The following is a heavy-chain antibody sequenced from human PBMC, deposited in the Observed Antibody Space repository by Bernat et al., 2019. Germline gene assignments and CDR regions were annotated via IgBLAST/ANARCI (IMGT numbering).Heavy chain of an antibody. D-gene: IGHD1-1*01. Sequence: QVQLVESGGGVVQPGRSLRLSCAASGFTFSSYGMHWVRQAPGKGLEWVAVIWYDGSNKYYADSVKGRFTISRDNSKNTLYLQMNSLRAEDTAVYYCARDLAGTRSGFDYWGQGTTVTVSS. V-gene: IGHV3-33*01. J-gene: IGHJ4*02. CDR1: GFTFSSYG. CDR2: IWYDGSNK. CDR3: ARDLAGTRSGFDY.